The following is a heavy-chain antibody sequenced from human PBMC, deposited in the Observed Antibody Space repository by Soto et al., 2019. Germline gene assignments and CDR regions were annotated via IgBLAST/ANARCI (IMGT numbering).Heavy chain of an antibody. J-gene: IGHJ4*02. D-gene: IGHD3-3*01. Sequence: SETLSLTCAVSGGSISSSNWWSWVRQPPGKGLEWIGEIYHSGSTNYNPSLKSRVTISVDKSKNQFSLKLSSVTAADTAVYYCARVGRRSGYSIFGFDYWGQGTLVTVSS. CDR3: ARVGRRSGYSIFGFDY. CDR1: GGSISSSNW. CDR2: IYHSGST. V-gene: IGHV4-4*02.